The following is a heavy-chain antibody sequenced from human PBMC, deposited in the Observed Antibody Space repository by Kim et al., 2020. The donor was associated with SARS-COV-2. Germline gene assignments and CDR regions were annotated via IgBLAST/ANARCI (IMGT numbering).Heavy chain of an antibody. V-gene: IGHV5-51*01. CDR3: ARHIKDGYNPNYFDY. Sequence: PSIQGQVTISADKSISTAYLQWGSLKASDTAIYYCARHIKDGYNPNYFDYWGQGTLVTVSS. J-gene: IGHJ4*02. D-gene: IGHD5-12*01.